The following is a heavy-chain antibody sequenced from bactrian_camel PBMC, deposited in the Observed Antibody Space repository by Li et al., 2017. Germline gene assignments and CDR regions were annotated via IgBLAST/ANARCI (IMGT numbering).Heavy chain of an antibody. CDR3: AAANDCGNWHRGEFPY. D-gene: IGHD1*01. V-gene: IGHV3S54*01. CDR1: GSGYISGTAC. CDR2: IYTAGVGT. J-gene: IGHJ4*01. Sequence: VQLVESGGGSVNAGGSLTLSCAASGSGYISGTACMGWFRQAPGMEREGVAAIYTAGVGTYYSSSARGRFTISFAKNTIDLQMNNLKPEDTAMYYCAAANDCGNWHRGEFPYWGRGTQVTVS.